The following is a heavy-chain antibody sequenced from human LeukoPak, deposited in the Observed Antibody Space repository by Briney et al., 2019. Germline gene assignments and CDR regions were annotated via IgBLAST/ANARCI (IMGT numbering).Heavy chain of an antibody. D-gene: IGHD1-26*01. CDR2: ISWNSGSI. V-gene: IGHV3-9*01. CDR3: AKDMPVGATTPAGGFDY. CDR1: GFTFDDYA. Sequence: TGGSLRLSCAASGFTFDDYAMHWVRQAPGKGLEWVSGISWNSGSIGYADSVKGRFTISRDNAKNSLYLQMNSLRAEDTALYYCAKDMPVGATTPAGGFDYWGQGTLVTVSS. J-gene: IGHJ4*02.